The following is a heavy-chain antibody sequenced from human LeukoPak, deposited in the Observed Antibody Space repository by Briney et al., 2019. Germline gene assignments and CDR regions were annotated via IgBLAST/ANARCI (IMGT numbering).Heavy chain of an antibody. CDR3: ARMYSSSSVTDY. J-gene: IGHJ4*02. D-gene: IGHD6-13*01. V-gene: IGHV3-21*01. CDR1: GFTFSSYS. CDR2: ISSSSSYI. Sequence: GGSLRLSCAPSGFTFSSYSMNWVRQAQGKGLEEPSSISSSSSYICYADSVKGRFTISRDNAKNSLYLQMNSLRAEDTAVYYCARMYSSSSVTDYWGQGTLVTVSS.